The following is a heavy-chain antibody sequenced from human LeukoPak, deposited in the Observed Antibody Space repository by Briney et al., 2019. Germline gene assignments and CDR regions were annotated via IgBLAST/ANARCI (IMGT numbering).Heavy chain of an antibody. V-gene: IGHV3-21*01. J-gene: IGHJ4*02. D-gene: IGHD3-22*01. CDR3: ARRATYYYDSSGYFPPDY. CDR2: ISSSSSYI. Sequence: TGGSLRLSCAASGFTFSNYSMNWVGQAPGKGLEWVSSISSSSSYIYYADSVKGRFTISRDNAKTSLYLQMNSLRAEDTAVYYCARRATYYYDSSGYFPPDYWGQGTLVTVSS. CDR1: GFTFSNYS.